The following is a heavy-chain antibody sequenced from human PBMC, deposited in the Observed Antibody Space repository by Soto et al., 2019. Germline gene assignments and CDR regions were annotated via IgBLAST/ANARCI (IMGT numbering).Heavy chain of an antibody. V-gene: IGHV4-59*01. CDR2: IYYSGST. CDR1: GGSISSYY. Sequence: SETLSLTCTVSGGSISSYYWSWIRQPPGKGLEWIGYIYYSGSTNYNPSLKSRVTISVDTSKNQFSLKLSSVTAADTAVYYCARKGRSLTPFDYWGQGTLVTAPQ. CDR3: ARKGRSLTPFDY. D-gene: IGHD3-9*01. J-gene: IGHJ4*02.